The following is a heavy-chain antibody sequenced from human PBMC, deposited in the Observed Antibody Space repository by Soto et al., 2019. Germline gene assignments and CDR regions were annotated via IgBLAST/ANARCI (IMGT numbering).Heavy chain of an antibody. J-gene: IGHJ6*02. CDR1: GGSISSGDYY. Sequence: SETLSLTCTVSGGSISSGDYYWSWIRQPPGKGLEWIGYIYYSGSTYYNPSLKSRVTISVDTSKNQFSLKLSSVTAADTAVYYCARDPRQDATLYYYYGMDVWGQGTTVTVSS. V-gene: IGHV4-30-4*01. CDR2: IYYSGST. CDR3: ARDPRQDATLYYYYGMDV. D-gene: IGHD2-15*01.